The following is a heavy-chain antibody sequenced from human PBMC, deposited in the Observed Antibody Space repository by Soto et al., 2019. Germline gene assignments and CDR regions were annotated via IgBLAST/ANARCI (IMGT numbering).Heavy chain of an antibody. CDR3: AKDEGYCSGGSCYRRAGNFDC. Sequence: EVQLLASGGGLVQPGGSLRLSCAASGFTFSSYAMSWVRQAPGKGLEWVSAISGSGGSTYYADSVKGRFTISRDNSKNTLYLQMNSLRAEDTAVYYCAKDEGYCSGGSCYRRAGNFDCWGQGTLVTVSS. D-gene: IGHD2-15*01. CDR1: GFTFSSYA. J-gene: IGHJ4*02. V-gene: IGHV3-23*01. CDR2: ISGSGGST.